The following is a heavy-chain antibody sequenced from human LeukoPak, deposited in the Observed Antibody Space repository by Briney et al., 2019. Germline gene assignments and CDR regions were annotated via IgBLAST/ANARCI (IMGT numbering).Heavy chain of an antibody. V-gene: IGHV5-51*07. CDR1: GSIFTSYW. D-gene: IGHD6-13*01. J-gene: IGHJ4*02. CDR3: ARGSSSWLDY. CDR2: IYPGDSDT. Sequence: GASLQISCGGSGSIFTSYWIGWVHQLPGKGLEWMGIIYPGDSDTRYSPSFQGQVTISADKSISTAYLHWSSLKASDTAMYYCARGSSSWLDYWGQGTLVTVSS.